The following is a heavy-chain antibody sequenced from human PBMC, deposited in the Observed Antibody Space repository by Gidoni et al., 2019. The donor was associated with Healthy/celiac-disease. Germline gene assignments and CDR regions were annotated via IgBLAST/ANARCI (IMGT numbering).Heavy chain of an antibody. J-gene: IGHJ4*02. Sequence: EVQLVESGGGLVQPGGSLRLSCAASGFTFSSYDMHWVRQATGKGLEWVSAIGTAGDTYYPGSVKGRFTISRENAKNSLYLQMNSLRAGDTAVYYCARARAGSPARFVRTVFDYWGQGTLVTVSS. CDR1: GFTFSSYD. CDR3: ARARAGSPARFVRTVFDY. D-gene: IGHD1-1*01. CDR2: IGTAGDT. V-gene: IGHV3-13*04.